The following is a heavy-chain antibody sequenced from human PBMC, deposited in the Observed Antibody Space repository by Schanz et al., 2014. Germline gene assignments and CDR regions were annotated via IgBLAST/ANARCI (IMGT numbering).Heavy chain of an antibody. V-gene: IGHV4-59*01. J-gene: IGHJ4*02. CDR1: GASTRGYY. CDR2: VYYSGST. CDR3: ARDRGTGERYFDH. D-gene: IGHD1-1*01. Sequence: QVQLQESGPGLMRPSETLSLTCTVAGASTRGYYWTWIRRTPQYGLQWIGYVYYSGSTSYNPSLESGVAISLDTSKNQFFLRLHSVTAADTGVYYCARDRGTGERYFDHWGQGILVTVSS.